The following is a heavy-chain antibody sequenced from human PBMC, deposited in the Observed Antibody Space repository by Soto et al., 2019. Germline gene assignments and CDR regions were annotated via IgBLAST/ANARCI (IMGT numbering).Heavy chain of an antibody. Sequence: SQTLSLTCAISGDSVSSDSAGWSWIRQSPSRGLEWLGRTYYRSKWYNDYAISVKSRININPETSKNQFSLQLSSVTPDATAVYYCARLEMATSTKRPEQRLPYLALAVWGQGTTVTVSS. V-gene: IGHV6-1*01. CDR3: ARLEMATSTKRPEQRLPYLALAV. J-gene: IGHJ6*02. D-gene: IGHD1-1*01. CDR2: TYYRSKWYN. CDR1: GDSVSSDSAG.